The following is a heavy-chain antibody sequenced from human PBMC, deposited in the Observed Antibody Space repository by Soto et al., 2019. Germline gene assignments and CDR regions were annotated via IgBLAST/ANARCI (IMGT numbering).Heavy chain of an antibody. D-gene: IGHD3-22*01. V-gene: IGHV3-33*01. CDR3: ARVGYYYDSSGQKDAFDI. CDR1: GFTFSSYG. Sequence: SLRLSCAASGFTFSSYGMHWVRQAPGKGLEWVAVIWYDGSNKYYADSVKGRFTISRDNSKNTLYLQMNSLRAEDTAVYYCARVGYYYDSSGQKDAFDIWGQGTMVTVSS. J-gene: IGHJ3*02. CDR2: IWYDGSNK.